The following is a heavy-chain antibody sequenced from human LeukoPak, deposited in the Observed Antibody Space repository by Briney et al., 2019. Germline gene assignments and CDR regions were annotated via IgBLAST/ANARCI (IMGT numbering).Heavy chain of an antibody. J-gene: IGHJ4*02. CDR3: ARDLRMGGPWRQFDY. D-gene: IGHD3-16*01. CDR2: SYHSGGT. Sequence: PSETLSLTCTVSGHPIRSGYYWAWIRQPPGKGLEWIRSSYHSGGTDYNPSLKSRVTISVDTSKNQFSLQLNSLTAADTAVYYCARDLRMGGPWRQFDYWGQGTLVTVSS. CDR1: GHPIRSGYY. V-gene: IGHV4-38-2*02.